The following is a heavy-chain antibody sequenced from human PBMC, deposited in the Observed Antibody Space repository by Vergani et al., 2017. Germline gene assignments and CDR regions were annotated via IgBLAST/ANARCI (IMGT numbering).Heavy chain of an antibody. CDR3: ARDGGEYDKDSLDV. Sequence: QVQLQESGPGLVKPSQTLSLTCTVSGGSFSTGGQSWTWLRQSAGKGLEWIGRIYTSGATNYNPSLRSRAIMCVDASKKQFSLKFTSVAAADTAVYYCARDGGEYDKDSLDVWGQGTKVTVSS. D-gene: IGHD2-21*01. J-gene: IGHJ3*01. CDR2: IYTSGAT. CDR1: GGSFSTGGQS. V-gene: IGHV4-61*02.